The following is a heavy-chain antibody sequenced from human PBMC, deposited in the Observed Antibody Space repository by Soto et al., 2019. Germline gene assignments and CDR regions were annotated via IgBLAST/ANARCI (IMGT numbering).Heavy chain of an antibody. J-gene: IGHJ6*02. V-gene: IGHV3-30-3*01. Sequence: GGSLRLSCAASGFTFSNYAMHWVRQAPGKGLEWVAVISYDGSDKYNANSVKGRFTISRDNSKNTLDLQMNSVRAEDTAVYYCASDTGPNGYNSYYFGMDVWAQGTTVTVSS. CDR1: GFTFSNYA. CDR2: ISYDGSDK. CDR3: ASDTGPNGYNSYYFGMDV. D-gene: IGHD5-18*01.